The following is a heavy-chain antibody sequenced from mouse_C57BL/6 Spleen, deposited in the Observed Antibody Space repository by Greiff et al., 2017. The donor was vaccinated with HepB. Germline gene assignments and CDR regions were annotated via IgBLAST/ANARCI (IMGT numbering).Heavy chain of an antibody. CDR1: GYTFTSYW. CDR2: IDPSDSYT. D-gene: IGHD6-1*01. V-gene: IGHV1-69*01. J-gene: IGHJ4*01. CDR3: AASHGDYAMDY. Sequence: QVQLKQPGAELVMPEASVKLSCKASGYTFTSYWMHWVKQRPGQGLEWIGEIDPSDSYTNYNHKFQGKSTLTVDKSSSTAYMQLSSLTSEDSAVYYCAASHGDYAMDYWGQGTSVTVSS.